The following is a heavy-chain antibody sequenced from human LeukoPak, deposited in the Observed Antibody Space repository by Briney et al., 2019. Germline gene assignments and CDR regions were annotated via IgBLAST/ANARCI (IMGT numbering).Heavy chain of an antibody. V-gene: IGHV3-21*01. Sequence: GGSLRLSCAASGFTFSNYDMTWVRQAPGKGLEWVSSISATTIYRFSAGSVRGRFTISRDNVENSLYLQMNDLRREDTTVYYCARIGLGRDAYNSFDYWGQGTLVIVSS. CDR3: ARIGLGRDAYNSFDY. J-gene: IGHJ4*02. CDR2: ISATTIYR. D-gene: IGHD5-24*01. CDR1: GFTFSNYD.